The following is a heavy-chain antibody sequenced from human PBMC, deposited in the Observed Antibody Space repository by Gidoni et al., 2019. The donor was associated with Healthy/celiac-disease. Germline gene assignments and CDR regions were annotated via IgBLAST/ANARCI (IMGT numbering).Heavy chain of an antibody. J-gene: IGHJ4*02. CDR1: GFTFSNAW. D-gene: IGHD3-3*01. Sequence: EVQLVESGGGLVKPGGSLRLSCAASGFTFSNAWLSWVRQAPGKGLGWVGRIKSKTDGGTTDYAAPVKGRFTISRDDSKNTLYLQMNSLKTEDTAVYYCTTGHEWPYYFDYWGQGTLVTVSS. CDR3: TTGHEWPYYFDY. CDR2: IKSKTDGGTT. V-gene: IGHV3-15*01.